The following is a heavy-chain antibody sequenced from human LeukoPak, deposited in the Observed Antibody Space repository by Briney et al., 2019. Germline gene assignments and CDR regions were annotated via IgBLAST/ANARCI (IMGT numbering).Heavy chain of an antibody. CDR3: ARDRSWGFFDY. CDR1: GGSISSGSHY. V-gene: IGHV4-61*02. Sequence: SQTLSLTCTVSGGSISSGSHYWSWIRQPAWKGLEWIGRIYTSGSTNYNPSLKSRVTISVDTSKNQFSLKLSSVTAADTAVYYCARDRSWGFFDYWGQGTLVTVSS. CDR2: IYTSGST. J-gene: IGHJ4*02. D-gene: IGHD7-27*01.